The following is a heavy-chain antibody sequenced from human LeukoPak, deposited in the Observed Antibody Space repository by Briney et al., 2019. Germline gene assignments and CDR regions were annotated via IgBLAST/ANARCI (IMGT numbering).Heavy chain of an antibody. Sequence: GGSLRLFCAASGLTFSSYCMDWVRQAPGKGLEWVAFIWYDGSNTYHADSVEGRSTLSRDNSRNTLYLQMNSLRAEDTAVYYCAREDCSGGSCNFDYWGRGTLVTVSS. CDR2: IWYDGSNT. CDR1: GLTFSSYC. V-gene: IGHV3-33*08. J-gene: IGHJ4*02. CDR3: AREDCSGGSCNFDY. D-gene: IGHD2-15*01.